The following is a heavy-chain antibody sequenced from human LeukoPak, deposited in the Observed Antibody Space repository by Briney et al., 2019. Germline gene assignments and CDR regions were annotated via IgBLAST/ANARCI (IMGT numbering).Heavy chain of an antibody. D-gene: IGHD3-22*01. CDR3: ARGGYYDSSGYYQGPFDY. Sequence: PSQTLSLTCTVSGGSISSGGYSWSWIRQPPGKGLEWIGYIYHSGSTYYNPSLKSRVTISVDRSKNQFSLKLSSVTAADTAVYYCARGGYYDSSGYYQGPFDYWGQGTLVTVSS. J-gene: IGHJ4*02. V-gene: IGHV4-30-2*01. CDR2: IYHSGST. CDR1: GGSISSGGYS.